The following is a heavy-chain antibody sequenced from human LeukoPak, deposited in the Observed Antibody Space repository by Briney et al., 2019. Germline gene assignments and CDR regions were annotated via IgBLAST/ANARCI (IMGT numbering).Heavy chain of an antibody. V-gene: IGHV5-51*01. J-gene: IGHJ4*02. Sequence: GESLRISCLASGSPFIDTWVGGVRQLPGKRLEGMGILYPRDSTPKYSPSFQGQVTISVDRSINTASLQWTSLEASDTAVYYCARLASFGDTHYFDYWGQGTQVTVSS. CDR3: ARLASFGDTHYFDY. D-gene: IGHD3-3*01. CDR1: GSPFIDTW. CDR2: LYPRDSTP.